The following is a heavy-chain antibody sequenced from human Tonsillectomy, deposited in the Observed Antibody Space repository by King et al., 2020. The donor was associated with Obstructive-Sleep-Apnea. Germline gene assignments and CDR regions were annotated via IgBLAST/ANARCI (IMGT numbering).Heavy chain of an antibody. CDR1: GGSISSGGHY. J-gene: IGHJ4*02. D-gene: IGHD4-17*01. CDR2: IHYSGNT. CDR3: ARDGTAKNGDYGGYYFDY. Sequence: QLQESGPGLVKPSQTLSLTCSVSGGSISSGGHYWSWIRQHPGKGLEWIAYIHYSGNTYYNPSLKSRVTISVDTSKDHFSLKLSSVTAADTAVYYCARDGTAKNGDYGGYYFDYWGQGTLVTVSS. V-gene: IGHV4-31*03.